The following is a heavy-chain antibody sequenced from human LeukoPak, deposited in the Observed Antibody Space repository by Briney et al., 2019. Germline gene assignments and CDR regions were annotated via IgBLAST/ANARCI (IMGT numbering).Heavy chain of an antibody. CDR3: TRPGDGVSGWSRWFDP. J-gene: IGHJ5*02. V-gene: IGHV3-73*01. D-gene: IGHD6-19*01. CDR2: IRSKANSYAT. Sequence: PGGSLRLSCAASGFTFSGSAMHWVRQASGKGLEWVGRIRSKANSYATAYAASVKGRFTISRDDSKNTAYLQMSSLKTEDTAVYYCTRPGDGVSGWSRWFDPWGQGTLVTVSS. CDR1: GFTFSGSA.